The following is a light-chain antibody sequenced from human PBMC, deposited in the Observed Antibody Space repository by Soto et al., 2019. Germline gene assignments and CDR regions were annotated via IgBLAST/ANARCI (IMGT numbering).Light chain of an antibody. CDR3: QQYTPYPYT. CDR1: QSVTNW. Sequence: DIQMTQSPSTLSASVGDRVTITCRASQSVTNWLAWYQQKPGKAPNLLIYDASRLQSGIPSRFSGSGSGTEFTLLISSLQPGDFATYYCQQYTPYPYTFGQGTKLEIK. J-gene: IGKJ2*01. V-gene: IGKV1-5*01. CDR2: DAS.